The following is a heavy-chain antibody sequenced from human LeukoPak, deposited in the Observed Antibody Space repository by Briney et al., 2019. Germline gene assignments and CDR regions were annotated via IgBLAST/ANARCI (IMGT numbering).Heavy chain of an antibody. J-gene: IGHJ4*02. CDR1: GGSISSHY. D-gene: IGHD3-10*01. CDR3: ASRRITMVRGVITLFDY. Sequence: SETLSLTCTVSGGSISSHYWSWIRQPPGKGLEWIGYIYYSGSTNYNPSLKSRVTISVDTSKNQFSLKLSSVTAADTAVYYCASRRITMVRGVITLFDYWGQGTLVTVSS. V-gene: IGHV4-59*11. CDR2: IYYSGST.